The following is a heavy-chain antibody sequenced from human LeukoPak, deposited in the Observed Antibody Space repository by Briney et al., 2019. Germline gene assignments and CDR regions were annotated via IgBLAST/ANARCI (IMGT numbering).Heavy chain of an antibody. CDR1: GYTFTGYY. D-gene: IGHD5-12*01. CDR3: ARAGGYSGSDY. CDR2: INPSGGST. J-gene: IGHJ4*02. V-gene: IGHV1-46*01. Sequence: ASVKVSCKASGYTFTGYYMHWVRQAPGQGLEWMGIINPSGGSTSYAQEFQGRVTVTRDTSTSTVYMELSSLRSEDTAVYYCARAGGYSGSDYWGQGTLVTVSS.